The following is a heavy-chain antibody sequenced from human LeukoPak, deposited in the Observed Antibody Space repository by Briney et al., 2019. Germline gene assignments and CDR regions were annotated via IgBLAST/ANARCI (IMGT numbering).Heavy chain of an antibody. J-gene: IGHJ4*02. CDR2: INHSGST. Sequence: SETLSLTCAVYGGSFSGYYWSWIRQPPGKGLEWIGEINHSGSTNYNPSLKSRVTISADTSKNQFSLKLSSVTAADTAVYYCARVRATISNYWGQGTLVTVSS. V-gene: IGHV4-34*01. CDR1: GGSFSGYY. CDR3: ARVRATISNY. D-gene: IGHD5-12*01.